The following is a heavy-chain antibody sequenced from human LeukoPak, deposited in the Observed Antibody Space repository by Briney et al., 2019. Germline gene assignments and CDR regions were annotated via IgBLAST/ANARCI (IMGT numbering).Heavy chain of an antibody. Sequence: SETLSLTCTVSGGSISSSSYYWGWIRQPPGKGLEWIGSIYYSGSTYYNPSLKSRVTISVDTSKNQFSLKLSSVTAADTAVYYCARVSASVAGPRYYYYYMDVWGKGTTVTVSS. CDR1: GGSISSSSYY. V-gene: IGHV4-39*07. D-gene: IGHD6-19*01. CDR3: ARVSASVAGPRYYYYYMDV. J-gene: IGHJ6*03. CDR2: IYYSGST.